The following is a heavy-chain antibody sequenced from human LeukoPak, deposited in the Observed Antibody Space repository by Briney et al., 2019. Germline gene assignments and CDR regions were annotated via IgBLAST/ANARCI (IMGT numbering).Heavy chain of an antibody. J-gene: IGHJ6*02. CDR3: ARDKPHYHYYGMDV. V-gene: IGHV3-11*01. CDR2: ISSSGSTI. CDR1: GFTFSDYY. Sequence: GGSLRLSCAASGFTFSDYYMSWIRQAPGKGLEWVSYISSSGSTIYYADSVKGRFTISRDNAKNLLYLQMNSLGAEDTAVYYCARDKPHYHYYGMDVWGQGTTVTVSS. D-gene: IGHD1-14*01.